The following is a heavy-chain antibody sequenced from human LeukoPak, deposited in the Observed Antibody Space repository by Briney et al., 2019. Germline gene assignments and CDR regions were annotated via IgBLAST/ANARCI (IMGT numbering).Heavy chain of an antibody. Sequence: SETLSLTCTVSGYSISSGYYWGWIRQPPGKGLEWIGSIYHSGSTYYNPSLKSRVTISVDTSKNQFSLKLSSVTAADTAVYYCARDGGGGDFWSGYSGSWGQGTLVTVSS. CDR1: GYSISSGYY. D-gene: IGHD3-3*01. V-gene: IGHV4-38-2*02. J-gene: IGHJ5*02. CDR2: IYHSGST. CDR3: ARDGGGGDFWSGYSGS.